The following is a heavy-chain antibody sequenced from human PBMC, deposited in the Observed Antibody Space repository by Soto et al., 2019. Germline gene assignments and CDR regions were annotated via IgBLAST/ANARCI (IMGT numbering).Heavy chain of an antibody. CDR2: IFPKSGGT. CDR3: ARDPGLELRFDFDY. D-gene: IGHD1-7*01. J-gene: IGHJ4*02. CDR1: GDSLDGYY. Sequence: ASVKVSCKASGDSLDGYYIHWVRQTPGQGLEWMGWIFPKSGGTRLQRRFQGRVSMTSESSTGPVYLDVTSLAFDDTAVYYCARDPGLELRFDFDYWGQGTLVTVSS. V-gene: IGHV1-2*02.